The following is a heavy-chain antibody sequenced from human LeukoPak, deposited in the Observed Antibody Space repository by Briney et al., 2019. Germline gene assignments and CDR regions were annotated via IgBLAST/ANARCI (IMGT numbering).Heavy chain of an antibody. V-gene: IGHV4-39*01. CDR3: ASGLETVTIDY. CDR2: IYYRGST. CDR1: GGSISSSSDS. J-gene: IGHJ4*02. Sequence: SETLSLTCTVSGGSISSSSDSWGWIRQPPGKGLEWIGNIYYRGSTYYNPSLKSRVTISVDTSKNQFSLKLSSVTAADTAVYYCASGLETVTIDYWGQGTLVTVSS. D-gene: IGHD4-17*01.